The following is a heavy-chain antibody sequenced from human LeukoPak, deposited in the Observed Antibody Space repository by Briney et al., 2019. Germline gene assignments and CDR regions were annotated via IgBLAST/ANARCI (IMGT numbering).Heavy chain of an antibody. V-gene: IGHV4-34*01. J-gene: IGHJ3*02. CDR1: GGSFSGYY. CDR2: INHSGST. Sequence: SETLSLTCAVYGGSFSGYYWSWIRQPPGKGLEWIGEINHSGSTNYNPSLKSRVTISVDTSKNQFSLNLYSVTAADTAVYYCARRPSPPDAFDIWGQGTVVTVSS. CDR3: ARRPSPPDAFDI.